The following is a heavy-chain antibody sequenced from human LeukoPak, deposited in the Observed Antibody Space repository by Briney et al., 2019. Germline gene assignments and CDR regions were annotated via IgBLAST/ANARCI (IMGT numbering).Heavy chain of an antibody. CDR1: GGSIGWDY. CDR2: IYRSGST. D-gene: IGHD3-22*01. J-gene: IGHJ4*02. V-gene: IGHV4-4*07. CDR3: AREEYFQDSNGYSYYFHS. Sequence: SETLSLTCTVSGGSIGWDYWSWIRQSAGKGLEWIGRIYRSGSTNYNPSFRRRVTMSVDTSKNQFSLHVTSVTAADTAVYYCAREEYFQDSNGYSYYFHSWGQGSLVTVSS.